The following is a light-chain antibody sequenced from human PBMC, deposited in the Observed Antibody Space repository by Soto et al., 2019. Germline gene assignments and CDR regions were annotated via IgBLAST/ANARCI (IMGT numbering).Light chain of an antibody. CDR3: QHYNNWPPWT. Sequence: EIVMTQSPATLSVSPGERATLSCRASQSVRSNLAWYQQKPGQAPRLLIYGASTRATGIQARFSGSGSGTEFTLTISSLQSEDFAVYYCQHYNNWPPWTFGQGTKVEIK. CDR2: GAS. J-gene: IGKJ1*01. CDR1: QSVRSN. V-gene: IGKV3-15*01.